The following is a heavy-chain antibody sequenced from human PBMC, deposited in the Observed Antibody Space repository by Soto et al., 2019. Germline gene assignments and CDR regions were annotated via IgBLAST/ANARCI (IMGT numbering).Heavy chain of an antibody. V-gene: IGHV4-31*03. CDR3: ARSDWFDPFYYFDY. J-gene: IGHJ4*02. CDR2: IYYSGST. D-gene: IGHD3-9*01. CDR1: GGSISSGGYY. Sequence: SETLSLTCTVSGGSISSGGYYWSWIRQHPGKGLEWIGYIYYSGSTYYNPSLKSRVTISVDTSKNQFSLKLSSVTAADTAVYYCARSDWFDPFYYFDYWGQGTLVTVSS.